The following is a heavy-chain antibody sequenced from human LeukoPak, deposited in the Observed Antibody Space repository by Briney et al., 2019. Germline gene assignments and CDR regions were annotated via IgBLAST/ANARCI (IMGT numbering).Heavy chain of an antibody. CDR3: ARNRGAYDFWSGYQTPCDY. Sequence: GGSLRLSCAASGFTFSSYSMNWVRQAPGKGLEWVSYISTSSSTIYYADSVKGRFTISRDNAKNSLYLQMNSLRAEDTAVYYCARNRGAYDFWSGYQTPCDYWGQGTLVTVSS. J-gene: IGHJ4*02. CDR1: GFTFSSYS. D-gene: IGHD3-3*01. CDR2: ISTSSSTI. V-gene: IGHV3-48*04.